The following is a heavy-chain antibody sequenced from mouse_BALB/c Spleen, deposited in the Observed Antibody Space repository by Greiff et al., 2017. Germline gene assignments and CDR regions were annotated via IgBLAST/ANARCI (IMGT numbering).Heavy chain of an antibody. Sequence: VQLVESGPELVKPGASVKISCKASGYAFSSSWMNWVKQRPGQGLEWIGRIYPGDGDTNYNGKFKGKATLTADKSSSTAYMQLSSLTSVDSAVYFCARSVYGNYAMDYWGQGTSVTVSS. CDR1: GYAFSSSW. J-gene: IGHJ4*01. D-gene: IGHD2-1*01. CDR3: ARSVYGNYAMDY. V-gene: IGHV1-82*01. CDR2: IYPGDGDT.